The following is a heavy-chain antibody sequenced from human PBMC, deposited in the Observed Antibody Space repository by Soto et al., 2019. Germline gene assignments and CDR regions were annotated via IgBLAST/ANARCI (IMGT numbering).Heavy chain of an antibody. Sequence: DVQLLESGGGLAQPGGSLRLSCAASGFTFSSYAMHWVRQAPGKGLEWVSTINGGGSSTYYADSVKGRFTISRGTSKNTLYLQMNSLRADDTAVYYCAKVSASGSGTYTKRNFYYHYYGMDVWGQGTTVTVSS. CDR3: AKVSASGSGTYTKRNFYYHYYGMDV. D-gene: IGHD3-10*01. CDR2: INGGGSST. CDR1: GFTFSSYA. J-gene: IGHJ6*02. V-gene: IGHV3-23*01.